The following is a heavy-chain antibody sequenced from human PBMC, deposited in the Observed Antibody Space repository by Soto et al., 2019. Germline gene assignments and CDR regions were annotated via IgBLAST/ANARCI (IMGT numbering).Heavy chain of an antibody. CDR3: ASPVECSTPSCIS. V-gene: IGHV3-48*01. CDR1: GFTFSSYS. Sequence: EVQLVESGGGLVQPGGSLSLSCAASGFTFSSYSMNWVSKAPGSGPEWVAYISSSRNSIYYADSVKGRCTISRDNAQNSRHLQMNSLRSESTDVYYCASPVECSTPSCISWGQGTLLTVSS. D-gene: IGHD2-2*01. CDR2: ISSSRNSI. J-gene: IGHJ4*02.